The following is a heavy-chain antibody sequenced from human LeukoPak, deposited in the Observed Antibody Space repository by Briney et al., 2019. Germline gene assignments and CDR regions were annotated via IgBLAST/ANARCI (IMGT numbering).Heavy chain of an antibody. J-gene: IGHJ4*02. CDR3: ARAGARRGDGGHFDS. D-gene: IGHD2-21*02. Sequence: PSETLSLTCTVSGGSINSGDYFWSWIRQPPGKGLEWIGYIYFSGSTNYNPSLKSRVTISVDTSKNQFSLKLNSVTAADTAVYYCARAGARRGDGGHFDSWGQGTLVTVSS. CDR2: IYFSGST. V-gene: IGHV4-61*08. CDR1: GGSINSGDYF.